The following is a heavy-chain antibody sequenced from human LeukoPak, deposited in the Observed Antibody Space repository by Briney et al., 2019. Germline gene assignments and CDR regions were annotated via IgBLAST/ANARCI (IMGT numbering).Heavy chain of an antibody. V-gene: IGHV4-61*08. CDR2: MHYRGTT. D-gene: IGHD7-27*01. CDR3: ARHVWLTGDPNLDY. Sequence: SETLSLTCSVSGGSISGGSISGYHWSWIRQPPGKGLELIAYMHYRGTTHYNPSLKSRVTISVDTSKNQFSLKLSSVTAADTAVYYCARHVWLTGDPNLDYWGQGTLVTVSS. CDR1: GGSISGGSISGYH. J-gene: IGHJ4*02.